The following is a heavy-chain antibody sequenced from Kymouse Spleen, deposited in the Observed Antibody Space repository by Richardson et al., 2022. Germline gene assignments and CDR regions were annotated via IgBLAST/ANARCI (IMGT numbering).Heavy chain of an antibody. D-gene: IGHD1-26*01. J-gene: IGHJ6*02. CDR2: IYYSGST. V-gene: IGHV4-39*01. Sequence: QLQLQESGPGLVKPSETLSLTCTVSGGSISSSSYYWGWIRQPPGKGLEWIGSIYYSGSTYYNPSLKSRVTISVDTSKNQFSLKLSSVTAADTAVYYCARHEGARDYYYYYGMDVWGQGTTVTVSS. CDR3: ARHEGARDYYYYYGMDV. CDR1: GGSISSSSYY.